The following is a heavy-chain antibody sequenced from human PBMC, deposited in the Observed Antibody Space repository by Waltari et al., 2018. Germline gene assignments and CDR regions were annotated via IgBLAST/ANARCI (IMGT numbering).Heavy chain of an antibody. V-gene: IGHV4-38-2*01. D-gene: IGHD6-13*01. CDR3: ASTIAAAGTGVDY. Sequence: QVQLQESGPGLVKPSETLSLTCHVSGYSISRGYYWGWSRQPPGKGLEWLGSIYHSGSTYYNPSLKSRVTISVDTSKNQFSLKLSSVTAADTAVYYCASTIAAAGTGVDYWGQGTLVTVSS. CDR2: IYHSGST. CDR1: GYSISRGYY. J-gene: IGHJ4*02.